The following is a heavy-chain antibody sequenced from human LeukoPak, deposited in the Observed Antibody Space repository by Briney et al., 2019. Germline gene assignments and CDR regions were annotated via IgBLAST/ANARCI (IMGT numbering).Heavy chain of an antibody. CDR3: ATGIAAAGTSPYFDY. V-gene: IGHV5-51*01. J-gene: IGHJ4*02. Sequence: GESLKISCQGSGYLFTTYWIGWVRQMPGKGLEWMGIIYPGDSDTRYSPSFQGQVTISADKSISTAYLQWSSLKASDTAMYYCATGIAAAGTSPYFDYWGQGTLVTVSS. CDR1: GYLFTTYW. CDR2: IYPGDSDT. D-gene: IGHD6-13*01.